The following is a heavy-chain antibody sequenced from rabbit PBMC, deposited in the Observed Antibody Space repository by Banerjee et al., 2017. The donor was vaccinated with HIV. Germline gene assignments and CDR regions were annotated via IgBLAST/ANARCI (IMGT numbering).Heavy chain of an antibody. Sequence: QEQLVESGGGLVQPGRSLTLSCKASGFSFSNKYVMCWVRQAPGKGLEWIACINTSSGNTVYASWAKGRFTISKTSWTTVTLQMTSLTAADTATYFCASTYSSGSGYYTYFTLWGPGTLVTVS. CDR3: ASTYSSGSGYYTYFTL. CDR2: INTSSGNT. J-gene: IGHJ4*01. D-gene: IGHD1-1*01. V-gene: IGHV1S45*01. CDR1: GFSFSNKYV.